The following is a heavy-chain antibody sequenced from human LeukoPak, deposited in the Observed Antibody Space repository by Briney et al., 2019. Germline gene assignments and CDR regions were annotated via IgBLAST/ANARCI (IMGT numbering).Heavy chain of an antibody. V-gene: IGHV4-39*07. CDR2: IYYSGST. J-gene: IGHJ6*03. Sequence: PSETLSLTCTVSGGSISSSSYYWGWIRQPPGKGLEWIGSIYYSGSTYYNPSLKSRVTISVDTSKNQFSLKLKSVTAADTAVYYCARGALRYFDWLKKDYYYMDVWGKGTTVTISS. CDR1: GGSISSSSYY. D-gene: IGHD3-9*01. CDR3: ARGALRYFDWLKKDYYYMDV.